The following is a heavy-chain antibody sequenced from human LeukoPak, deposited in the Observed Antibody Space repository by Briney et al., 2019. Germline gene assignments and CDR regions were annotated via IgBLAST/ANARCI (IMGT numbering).Heavy chain of an antibody. CDR1: GGSISSGGYY. CDR2: GYYIGST. CDR3: AKSGSYYGSTSG. Sequence: MPSETLSLTCTVSGGSISSGGYYWSWIRQHPGKGLKWIGYGYYIGSTNYNPSLKSRVTISLDTSKNQFSLKLTSVTAADTAVYYCAKSGSYYGSTSGWGQGTLVTVSP. V-gene: IGHV4-31*02. J-gene: IGHJ4*02. D-gene: IGHD3-10*01.